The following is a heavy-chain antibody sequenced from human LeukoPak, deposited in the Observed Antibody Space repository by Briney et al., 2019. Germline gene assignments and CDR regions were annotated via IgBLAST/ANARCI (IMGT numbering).Heavy chain of an antibody. J-gene: IGHJ5*02. CDR2: IIPILGIA. CDR3: ARDLHGSGSYYNAGGDGHWFDP. V-gene: IGHV1-69*04. Sequence: GASVKVSCKASGYTFTSYAMHWVRQAPGQGLEWMGRIIPILGIANYAQKFQGRVTITADRSTSTAYMELSSLRSEDTAVYYCARDLHGSGSYYNAGGDGHWFDPWGQGTLVTVSS. CDR1: GYTFTSYA. D-gene: IGHD3-10*01.